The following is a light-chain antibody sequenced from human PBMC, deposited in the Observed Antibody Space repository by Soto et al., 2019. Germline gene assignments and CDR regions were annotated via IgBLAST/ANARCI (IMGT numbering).Light chain of an antibody. CDR1: SSDVGGYNY. Sequence: QSALTQPPSASGSPGQSVTISCTGASSDVGGYNYVSWYQQHPGKAPKLMIYDVTKRPSGVPDRFSGSKSGNTASLTVSGLQAEDEAEYYCSSFAGDNSVVFGGGTKLTVL. CDR3: SSFAGDNSVV. CDR2: DVT. J-gene: IGLJ2*01. V-gene: IGLV2-8*01.